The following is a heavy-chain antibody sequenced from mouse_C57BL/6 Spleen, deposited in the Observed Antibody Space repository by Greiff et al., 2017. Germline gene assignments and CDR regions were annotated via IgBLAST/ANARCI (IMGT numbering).Heavy chain of an antibody. D-gene: IGHD2-4*01. CDR2: IDPSDSYT. J-gene: IGHJ3*01. V-gene: IGHV1-69*01. CDR3: ARYDYDRGLD. CDR1: GYTFTSYW. Sequence: QVQLQQPGAELVMPGASVKLSCKASGYTFTSYWMHWVKQRPGQGLEWIGEIDPSDSYTNYNQKFKGKSTLTVDKSSSTAYMQLSSLTSEDSAVYYCARYDYDRGLDWGQGTLVTVSA.